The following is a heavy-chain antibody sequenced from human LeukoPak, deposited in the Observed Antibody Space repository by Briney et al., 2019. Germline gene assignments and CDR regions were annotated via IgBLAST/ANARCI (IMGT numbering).Heavy chain of an antibody. D-gene: IGHD2-8*02. Sequence: GASVRVSCKASGYTFTGYYLHWVRPAPGQGLEWMGWINPNSGVTNYAQKFQGRGSMPRDTSISTAYMDLSRLNFDDTAVYYCAKVGHPTDIVLVPAAHSDLGTFDHWGQGTLVTVSS. CDR1: GYTFTGYY. J-gene: IGHJ4*02. V-gene: IGHV1-2*02. CDR3: AKVGHPTDIVLVPAAHSDLGTFDH. CDR2: INPNSGVT.